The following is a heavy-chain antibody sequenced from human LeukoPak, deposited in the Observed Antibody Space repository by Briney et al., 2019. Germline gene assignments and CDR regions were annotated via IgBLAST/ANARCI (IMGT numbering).Heavy chain of an antibody. J-gene: IGHJ3*02. CDR1: GGSISSYY. V-gene: IGHV4-59*01. CDR3: ARDGDDSSGYYFSAFDT. CDR2: IYYSGST. D-gene: IGHD3-22*01. Sequence: PSETLSLTCTVSGGSISSYYWSWIRQPPGKGLEWIGYIYYSGSTNYNPSLKSRVTISVDTSKNQFSLKLSSVTAADTAVYYCARDGDDSSGYYFSAFDTWGQGTMVTVSS.